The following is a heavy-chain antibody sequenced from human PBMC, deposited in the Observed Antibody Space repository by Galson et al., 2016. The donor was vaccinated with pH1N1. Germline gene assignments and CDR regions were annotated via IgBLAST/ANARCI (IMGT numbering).Heavy chain of an antibody. J-gene: IGHJ4*02. Sequence: SLRLSCAASGFTFGDYAMRWVRQAPGKGLEYVSSISTSSGTTYYGDSVRGRFTISRDNSKNTVYLRMNSLRAEDTAIHYCTKARVGNYYFDYWGQGSLVTVSS. V-gene: IGHV3-23*01. D-gene: IGHD1-7*01. CDR1: GFTFGDYA. CDR3: TKARVGNYYFDY. CDR2: ISTSSGTT.